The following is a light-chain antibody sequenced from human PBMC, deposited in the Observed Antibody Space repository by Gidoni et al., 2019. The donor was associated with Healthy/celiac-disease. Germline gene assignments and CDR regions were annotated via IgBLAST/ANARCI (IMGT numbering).Light chain of an antibody. Sequence: DIVVIQSPDSLAVSLGESATINCKSSQSVLYSSNNKNYLAWYQQKPGQPPKLLIYWASTRESGVPDRFSGSGSGTDFTLTISSLQAEDVAVYYCQQYYSTPLTFGGGTKVEIK. V-gene: IGKV4-1*01. CDR2: WAS. CDR3: QQYYSTPLT. CDR1: QSVLYSSNNKNY. J-gene: IGKJ4*01.